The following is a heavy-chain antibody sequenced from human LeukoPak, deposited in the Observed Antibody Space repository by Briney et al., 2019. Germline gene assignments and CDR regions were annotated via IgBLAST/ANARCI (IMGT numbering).Heavy chain of an antibody. Sequence: PGGSLRLSCSASGFTFSSYTMTWVRQAPGKGLEWVSGISGSGGSTYDADSVKGRFTISRDNSKNTLYLQMNSLRVEDTAVYYSANAPAYGLPLYWGQGTLVSVPS. CDR2: ISGSGGST. CDR1: GFTFSSYT. J-gene: IGHJ4*02. V-gene: IGHV3-23*01. CDR3: ANAPAYGLPLY. D-gene: IGHD4-17*01.